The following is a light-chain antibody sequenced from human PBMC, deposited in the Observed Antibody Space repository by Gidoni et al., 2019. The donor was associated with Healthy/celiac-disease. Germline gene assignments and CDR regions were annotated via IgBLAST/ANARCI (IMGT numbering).Light chain of an antibody. CDR2: DVS. CDR3: SSYTSSSTSYV. Sequence: QSALTPPASVSGSPGQSITIPCTGTSSDVGGYNYVSWYQQHPGKAPKLMIYDVSNRPSGVSNRFSGSKSGNTASLTISGLQDEDEADYYCSSYTSSSTSYVFGTGTKVTVL. V-gene: IGLV2-14*01. CDR1: SSDVGGYNY. J-gene: IGLJ1*01.